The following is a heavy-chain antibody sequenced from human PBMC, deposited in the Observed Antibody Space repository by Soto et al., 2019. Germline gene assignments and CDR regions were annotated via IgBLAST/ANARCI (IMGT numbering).Heavy chain of an antibody. CDR3: AKGKLHYYYGMDV. Sequence: EVQLLESGGGLVQPGGSLRLSCAASGFTFSSYAMSWVRQAPGKGLEWVSAISWNSGSIGYADSVKGRFTISRDNAKNSLYLQMNSLRAEDTALYYCAKGKLHYYYGMDVWGQGTTVTVSS. J-gene: IGHJ6*02. CDR2: ISWNSGSI. CDR1: GFTFSSYA. V-gene: IGHV3-9*01. D-gene: IGHD1-26*01.